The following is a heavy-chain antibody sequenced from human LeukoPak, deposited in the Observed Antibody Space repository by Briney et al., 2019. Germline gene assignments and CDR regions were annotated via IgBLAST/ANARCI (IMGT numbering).Heavy chain of an antibody. D-gene: IGHD5-24*01. J-gene: IGHJ4*02. V-gene: IGHV4-59*01. Sequence: SETLSLTCTVSGGSISSYYWSWIRQPPGKGLEWIGYIYYSGSTNYNPSLKSRVTISVDTSKNQFSLKLSSVTAADTAVYYCARGGMATISFDYWGQGTLVTVSS. CDR2: IYYSGST. CDR3: ARGGMATISFDY. CDR1: GGSISSYY.